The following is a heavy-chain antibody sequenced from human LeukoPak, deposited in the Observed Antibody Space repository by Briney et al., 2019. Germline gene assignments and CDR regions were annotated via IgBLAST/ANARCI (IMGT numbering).Heavy chain of an antibody. CDR2: IYPGDSDT. V-gene: IGHV5-51*01. CDR3: AIAFDILTGSPFEY. CDR1: GYSFTTYW. J-gene: IGHJ4*02. D-gene: IGHD3-9*01. Sequence: GESLKISCKGTGYSFTTYWIGWVRQMPGKGLEWMGIIYPGDSDTTYSPSFQGQVTISADKSISTAYLQWSSLKASDTAMYYCAIAFDILTGSPFEYWGQGTLVTVSS.